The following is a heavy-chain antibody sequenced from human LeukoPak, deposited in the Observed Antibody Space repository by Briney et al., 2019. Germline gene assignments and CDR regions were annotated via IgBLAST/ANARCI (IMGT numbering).Heavy chain of an antibody. CDR2: MNPNSGNT. D-gene: IGHD2-2*01. CDR3: ARPPNCSSTSCYGYYYGMDV. J-gene: IGHJ6*02. V-gene: IGHV1-8*02. Sequence: ASVKVSCKASGYTFTSYGISWVRQATGQGLEWMGWMNPNSGNTGYAQKFQGRVTMTRNTSISTAYMELSSLRSEDTAVYYCARPPNCSSTSCYGYYYGMDVWGQGTTVTVSS. CDR1: GYTFTSYG.